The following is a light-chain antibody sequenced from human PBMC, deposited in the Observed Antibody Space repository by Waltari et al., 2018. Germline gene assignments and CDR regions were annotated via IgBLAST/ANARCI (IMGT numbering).Light chain of an antibody. CDR3: HQTSSLPET. CDR2: DAS. CDR1: QSFGTG. V-gene: IGKV6-21*02. J-gene: IGKJ1*01. Sequence: EVVLTQSPDFQSVTPKEKVTITCRASQSFGTGLHRDQQKPDQSPKLLIKDASQSISGVPSRFSGSGSGTDFTLTINSLEAEDAATYYCHQTSSLPETFGQGTKVEIK.